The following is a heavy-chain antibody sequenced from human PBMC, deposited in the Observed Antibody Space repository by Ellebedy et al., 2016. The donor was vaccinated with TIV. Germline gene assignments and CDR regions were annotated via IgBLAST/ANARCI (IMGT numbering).Heavy chain of an antibody. CDR2: ISYSGST. Sequence: MPSETLSLTCTVSGGSISSGGYYWSWIRPHPGKGLEWIGYISYSGSTYYNPSLKSRVTISVDTSKNQLSLKLSSVTAADTAVYYCARAVFGTKFDFWGQGTLVTVSS. CDR3: ARAVFGTKFDF. CDR1: GGSISSGGYY. J-gene: IGHJ4*02. V-gene: IGHV4-31*03. D-gene: IGHD1-14*01.